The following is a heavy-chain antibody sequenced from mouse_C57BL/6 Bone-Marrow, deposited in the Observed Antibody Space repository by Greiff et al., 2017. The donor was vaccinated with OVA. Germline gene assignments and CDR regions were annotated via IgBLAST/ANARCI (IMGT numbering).Heavy chain of an antibody. J-gene: IGHJ4*01. D-gene: IGHD2-3*01. CDR1: GFSLSTSGMG. CDR3: ARWLLRRGYAMDY. Sequence: QVTLKVSGPGILQSSQTLSLTCSFSGFSLSTSGMGVSWIRQPSGKGLEWLAPIYWDDDKRYHPSLKSRLTISKDTSRNQVFLKITSVDTADTATYYCARWLLRRGYAMDYWGQGTSVTVSS. V-gene: IGHV8-12*01. CDR2: IYWDDDK.